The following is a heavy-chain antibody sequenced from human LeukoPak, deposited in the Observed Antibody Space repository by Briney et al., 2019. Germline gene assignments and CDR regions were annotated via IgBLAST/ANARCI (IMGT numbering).Heavy chain of an antibody. CDR1: GGSISSSSYY. D-gene: IGHD3-3*01. V-gene: IGHV4-39*01. CDR2: IYYSGST. CDR3: ARSTIFGVVIIGNWFDP. Sequence: SETLSLTCTVSGGSISSSSYYWGWIRQPPGKGLEWIGSIYYSGSTYYNPSLKSRVTISVDTSKNQFSLKLSSVTAADTAVYYCARSTIFGVVIIGNWFDPWGQGTLVTVSS. J-gene: IGHJ5*02.